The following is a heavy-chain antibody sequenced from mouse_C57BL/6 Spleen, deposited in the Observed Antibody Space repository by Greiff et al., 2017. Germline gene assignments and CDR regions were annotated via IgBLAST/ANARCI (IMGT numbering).Heavy chain of an antibody. Sequence: EVKPVESGAGLVKPGGSLKLSCAASGFTFSSYAMSWVRQTPEQRLEWVAYISRGGDYIYYADTVKGRFTISRDNARNTLYLQMSSLKSEDTAMYYCTRDRDGNSAWFAYWGQGTLVTVSA. CDR2: ISRGGDYI. J-gene: IGHJ3*01. V-gene: IGHV5-9-1*02. D-gene: IGHD2-1*01. CDR1: GFTFSSYA. CDR3: TRDRDGNSAWFAY.